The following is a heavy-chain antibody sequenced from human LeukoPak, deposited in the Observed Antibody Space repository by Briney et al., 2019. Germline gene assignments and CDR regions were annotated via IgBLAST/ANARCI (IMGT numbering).Heavy chain of an antibody. V-gene: IGHV3-74*01. CDR3: ARGTAAAAWFDP. Sequence: GGSLRLSCAASGFTFSSYWMHWVRQAPGKGLVWVSRINSDGSSTSYADSVKGRFTISRDNAKNTLYLQMNSLRAEDTAVYYCARGTAAAAWFDPWGQGTLVTVSS. CDR1: GFTFSSYW. J-gene: IGHJ5*02. D-gene: IGHD6-13*01. CDR2: INSDGSST.